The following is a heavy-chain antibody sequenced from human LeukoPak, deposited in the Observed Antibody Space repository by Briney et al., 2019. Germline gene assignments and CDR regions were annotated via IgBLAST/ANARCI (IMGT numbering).Heavy chain of an antibody. CDR2: ISSSSSYI. Sequence: GGSLRLSCAASGSTFSSYSMNWVRQAPGKGLEWVSSISSSSSYIYYADSVKGRFTISRDNAKNSLYLQMNSLRAEDTAVYYCAKDQTAMVIVAFDIWGQGTMVTVSS. CDR3: AKDQTAMVIVAFDI. J-gene: IGHJ3*02. D-gene: IGHD5-18*01. V-gene: IGHV3-21*01. CDR1: GSTFSSYS.